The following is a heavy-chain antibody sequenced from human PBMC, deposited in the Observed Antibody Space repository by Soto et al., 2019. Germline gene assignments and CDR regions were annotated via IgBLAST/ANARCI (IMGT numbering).Heavy chain of an antibody. D-gene: IGHD6-13*01. CDR1: GFSLSTSGVG. V-gene: IGHV2-5*02. Sequence: SGPTLVNPTQTLTLTCTFSGFSLSTSGVGVGWIRQPPGKALEWLALIYWDDDKRYSPSLKSRLTITKDTSKNQVVLTMTNMDPVDTATYYCAHFPLNIAAAGTWPEYFQHWGQGTLVTVSS. CDR3: AHFPLNIAAAGTWPEYFQH. J-gene: IGHJ1*01. CDR2: IYWDDDK.